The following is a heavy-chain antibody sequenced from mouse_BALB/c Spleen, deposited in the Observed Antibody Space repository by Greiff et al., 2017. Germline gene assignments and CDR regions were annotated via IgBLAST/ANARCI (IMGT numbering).Heavy chain of an antibody. CDR3: TRRGYYYDYYAMDY. D-gene: IGHD1-1*01. CDR2: IRLKSDNYAT. J-gene: IGHJ4*01. Sequence: EVKVEESGAGLVQPGGSMTLPCVASGVTFSNDWRNWVRQSPEKGLEWVAGIRLKSDNYATHYAESVKGRFTNSRDDSKISVYLQMNNLEAEDTGIYYCTRRGYYYDYYAMDYWGQGTSVTVSS. CDR1: GVTFSNDW. V-gene: IGHV6-6*02.